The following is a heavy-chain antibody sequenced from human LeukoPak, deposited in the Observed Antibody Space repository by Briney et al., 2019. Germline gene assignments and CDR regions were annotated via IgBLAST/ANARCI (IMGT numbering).Heavy chain of an antibody. D-gene: IGHD2-2*01. CDR3: ARVSGYCSSTSWSRPPDY. J-gene: IGHJ4*02. Sequence: GASVKVSCKASGYTFTSYGISWVRQAPGQGLEWMGWISAYNGNTNYAQKLQGRVTMTTDTSTSTAYMELRSLRSDDTAVYYCARVSGYCSSTSWSRPPDYWGQGTLVTVSS. CDR1: GYTFTSYG. CDR2: ISAYNGNT. V-gene: IGHV1-18*01.